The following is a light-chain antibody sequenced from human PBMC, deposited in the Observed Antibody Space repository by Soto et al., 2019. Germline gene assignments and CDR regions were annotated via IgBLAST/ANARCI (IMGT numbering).Light chain of an antibody. Sequence: QSALTQPASVSESPGQSITISCTGTSSDVGSYEFVSWYQQYPGKAPKLMIDEGSKRPSGVSDRFSGSKSGNTASLTGSGLQAEDEADYFCCSYAGGSNVFGSGTKRTV. V-gene: IGLV2-23*03. CDR1: SSDVGSYEF. CDR3: CSYAGGSNV. CDR2: EGS. J-gene: IGLJ1*01.